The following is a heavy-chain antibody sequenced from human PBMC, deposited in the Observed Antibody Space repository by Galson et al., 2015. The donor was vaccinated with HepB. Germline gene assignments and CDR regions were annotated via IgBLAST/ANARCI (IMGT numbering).Heavy chain of an antibody. D-gene: IGHD5-12*01. J-gene: IGHJ3*01. CDR2: IRYDGTNK. CDR3: AKRRRGNSGYDWGAAFDV. Sequence: SLRLSCAASGSPFSNYAMYWVRQAPGKGLEWVASIRYDGTNKDYVDSVKGRFTISRDNSKNTLFLQMKSLRAEDTAVYHCAKRRRGNSGYDWGAAFDVWGQGTMVTVSS. CDR1: GSPFSNYA. V-gene: IGHV3-30*02.